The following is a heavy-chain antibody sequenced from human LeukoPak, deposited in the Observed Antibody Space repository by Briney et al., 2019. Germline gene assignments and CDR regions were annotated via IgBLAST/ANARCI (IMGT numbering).Heavy chain of an antibody. CDR2: INTDGSST. Sequence: GGSLRLSCAASGFTFSSYWMHWVRQAPGKGLVWVSRINTDGSSTSYADSVKGRFTISRDNAKNTLYLQMNSLRAEDTAVYYCARDPAPRDMVRPVHWFDPWGQGTLVTVSS. J-gene: IGHJ5*02. CDR3: ARDPAPRDMVRPVHWFDP. CDR1: GFTFSSYW. D-gene: IGHD3-10*01. V-gene: IGHV3-74*01.